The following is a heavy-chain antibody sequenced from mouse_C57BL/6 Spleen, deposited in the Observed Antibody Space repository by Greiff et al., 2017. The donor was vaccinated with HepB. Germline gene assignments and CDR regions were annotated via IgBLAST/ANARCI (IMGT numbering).Heavy chain of an antibody. CDR2: IYPGSGNT. V-gene: IGHV1-66*01. D-gene: IGHD4-1*01. CDR1: GYSFTSYY. Sequence: QVQLKESGPELVKPGASVKISCKASGYSFTSYYIHWVKQRPGQGLEWIGWIYPGSGNTKYNEKFKGKATLTADTSSSTAYMQLSSLTSEDSAVYYCAGTGTSWFAYWGQGTLVTVSA. CDR3: AGTGTSWFAY. J-gene: IGHJ3*01.